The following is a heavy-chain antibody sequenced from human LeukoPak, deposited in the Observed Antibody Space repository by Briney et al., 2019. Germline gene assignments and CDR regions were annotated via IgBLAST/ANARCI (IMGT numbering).Heavy chain of an antibody. CDR2: LSGSGGTT. J-gene: IGHJ2*01. CDR1: GFTFSIYA. CDR3: AKDAYSYGRYWYFDV. V-gene: IGHV3-23*01. D-gene: IGHD5-18*01. Sequence: GGSLRLSCAASGFTFSIYAMGWVRQAPGKGLEWVSALSGSGGTTDYADSVKGRFTISRDNSKNTLFLQMKSLRAEDTAVYYCAKDAYSYGRYWYFDVWGRGTLVTVSS.